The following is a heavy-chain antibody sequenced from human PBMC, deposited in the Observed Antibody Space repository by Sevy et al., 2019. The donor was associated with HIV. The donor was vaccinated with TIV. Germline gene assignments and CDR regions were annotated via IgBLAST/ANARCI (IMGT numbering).Heavy chain of an antibody. Sequence: GESLKISCKGSGYSFTTYWSGWVRQKPGKGLEWMGIIYPDDSDTRYSPSFQGQVTISADKSISTAYLQWSSLKASDTAMYYCTTSAAATRGFDYWGQGTLVTVSS. D-gene: IGHD2-2*01. CDR2: IYPDDSDT. V-gene: IGHV5-51*01. CDR3: TTSAAATRGFDY. CDR1: GYSFTTYW. J-gene: IGHJ4*02.